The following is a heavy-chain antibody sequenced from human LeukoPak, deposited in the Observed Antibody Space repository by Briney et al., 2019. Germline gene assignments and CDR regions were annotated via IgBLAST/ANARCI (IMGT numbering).Heavy chain of an antibody. D-gene: IGHD3-22*01. CDR3: ARDLYYYDSSGYLNY. CDR2: INPNSGGT. CDR1: GYTFTGYY. J-gene: IGHJ4*02. Sequence: ASVKVSCKASGYTFTGYYMHWVRQAHGQGLEWMGRINPNSGGTNYAQKFQGRVTMTRDTSISTAYMELSRLRSDDTAVYYCARDLYYYDSSGYLNYWGQGTLVTVSS. V-gene: IGHV1-2*06.